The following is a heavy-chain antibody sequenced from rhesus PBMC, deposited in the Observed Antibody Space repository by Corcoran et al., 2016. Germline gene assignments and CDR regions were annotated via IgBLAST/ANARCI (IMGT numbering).Heavy chain of an antibody. J-gene: IGHJ4*01. CDR2: ITYSGST. D-gene: IGHD1-20*01. CDR3: ARDPPENNL. CDR1: GGPISSGYYY. Sequence: QVQLQESGPGLVRPSETLSVTCAVFGGPISSGYYYWSWIRQPPGKGLEWIGYITYSGSTSYNPSLKSRVTISRDTSKNQFSLKLSSVTAADTAVYYCARDPPENNLWGQGVLVTVSS. V-gene: IGHV4-122*02.